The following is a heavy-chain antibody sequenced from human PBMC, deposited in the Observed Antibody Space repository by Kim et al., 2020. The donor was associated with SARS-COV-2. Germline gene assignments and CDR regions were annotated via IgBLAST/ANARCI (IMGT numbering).Heavy chain of an antibody. CDR2: T. J-gene: IGHJ4*02. V-gene: IGHV1-24*01. D-gene: IGHD4-17*01. CDR3: AGGYGGGDFDY. Sequence: TIYAQKFQGGVTMTEDTSTDTAYMELSSLRSEDTAVYYCAGGYGGGDFDYWGQGTLVTVSS.